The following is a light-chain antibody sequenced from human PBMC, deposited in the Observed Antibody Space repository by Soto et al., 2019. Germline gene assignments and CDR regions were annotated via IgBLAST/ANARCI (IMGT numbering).Light chain of an antibody. CDR1: SSDVGRYNY. J-gene: IGLJ2*01. CDR2: DVT. CDR3: SSYTSGSTVV. Sequence: QSALTQPASVSGSPGQSITISCTGTSSDVGRYNYVSWYQQHPGKVPKLIIYDVTYRPSGVSNRFSGSKSGNTASLTISGLQAEDEADYYCSSYTSGSTVVFGGGTKVTVL. V-gene: IGLV2-14*03.